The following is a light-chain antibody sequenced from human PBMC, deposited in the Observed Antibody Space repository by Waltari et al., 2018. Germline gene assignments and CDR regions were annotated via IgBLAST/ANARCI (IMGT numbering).Light chain of an antibody. CDR1: SSDVGPYNY. CDR2: DVS. J-gene: IGLJ2*01. V-gene: IGLV2-14*03. CDR3: SSYISSSTLEL. Sequence: QSALTQPASVSGSPGQSTTIPCTGTSSDVGPYNYVSWYQQHPGKAPKLMIFDVSNRPSGVSNRFSGSKSGNTASLTISGLQAEDEADYYCSSYISSSTLELFGGGTSLTVL.